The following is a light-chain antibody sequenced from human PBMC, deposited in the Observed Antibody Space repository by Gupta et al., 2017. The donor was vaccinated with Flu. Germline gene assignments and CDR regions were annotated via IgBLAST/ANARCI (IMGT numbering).Light chain of an antibody. CDR3: SSHAGRVTWV. CDR2: EVT. CDR1: SNDVGGSNR. V-gene: IGLV2-11*01. Sequence: QSAPTQPRSVSGSPGQSVTISCTGSSNDVGGSNRVSWYHQRPGKAPKLILYEVTERPSGVPDRFSGSKSGNTASLTISGLQADDEADYYCSSHAGRVTWVFGTGTTVTVL. J-gene: IGLJ1*01.